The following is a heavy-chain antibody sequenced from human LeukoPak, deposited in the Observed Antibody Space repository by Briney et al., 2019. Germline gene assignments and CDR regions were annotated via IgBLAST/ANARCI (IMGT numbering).Heavy chain of an antibody. V-gene: IGHV1-69*13. CDR1: GGTFSSYA. J-gene: IGHJ4*02. Sequence: RASVKVSCTASGGTFSSYAISWVRQAPGQGLEWMGGIIPIFGTANYAQKFQGRVTITADESTSTAYMELSSLRSEDTAVYYCARGRSYAVLDYWGQGTLVTVSS. CDR3: ARGRSYAVLDY. CDR2: IIPIFGTA. D-gene: IGHD3-16*01.